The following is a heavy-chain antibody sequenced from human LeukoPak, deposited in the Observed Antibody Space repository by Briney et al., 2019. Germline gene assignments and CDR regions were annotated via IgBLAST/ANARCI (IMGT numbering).Heavy chain of an antibody. CDR3: AKVSLIVVVPAANYFDY. CDR1: GFTFSSYG. V-gene: IGHV3-30*02. D-gene: IGHD2-2*01. CDR2: IWYDGSNK. Sequence: GGSLRLSCAASGFTFSSYGMHWVRQAPGKGLEWVAVIWYDGSNKYYADSVKGRFTISRDNSKNTLYLQMNSLRAEDTAVYYCAKVSLIVVVPAANYFDYWGQGTLVTVSS. J-gene: IGHJ4*02.